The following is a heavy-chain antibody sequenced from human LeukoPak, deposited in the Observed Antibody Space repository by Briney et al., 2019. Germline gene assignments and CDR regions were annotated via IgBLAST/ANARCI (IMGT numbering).Heavy chain of an antibody. Sequence: ASVKVSCKASGYTFTGYYMHWVRQAPGQGLEWMGRINPNSGGTNYAQKFQGRVTMTRDTSISTAYMELSRLRPDDTAVYYCARGGLRYYDSSGYQVYYWGQGTLVTVSS. CDR3: ARGGLRYYDSSGYQVYY. CDR1: GYTFTGYY. V-gene: IGHV1-2*06. D-gene: IGHD3-22*01. J-gene: IGHJ4*02. CDR2: INPNSGGT.